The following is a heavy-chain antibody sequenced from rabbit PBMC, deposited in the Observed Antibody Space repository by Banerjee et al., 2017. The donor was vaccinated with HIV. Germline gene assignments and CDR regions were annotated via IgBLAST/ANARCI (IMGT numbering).Heavy chain of an antibody. CDR3: GRDYDGDGAYSLNL. Sequence: QEQLVESGGGLVQPEGSLTLTCKASGFDFSSNAMCWVRQAPGKRPEWIACIDKGDGNTYYASWAKGRFTISKTSSTTVTLQMTSLTAADTATYFCGRDYDGDGAYSLNLWGPGTLVTVS. CDR1: GFDFSSNA. CDR2: IDKGDGNT. D-gene: IGHD2-1*01. V-gene: IGHV1S47*01. J-gene: IGHJ4*01.